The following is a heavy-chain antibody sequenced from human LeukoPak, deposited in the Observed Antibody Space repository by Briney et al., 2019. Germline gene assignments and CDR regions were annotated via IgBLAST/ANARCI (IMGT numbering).Heavy chain of an antibody. J-gene: IGHJ3*02. D-gene: IGHD3-10*01. CDR1: GGSISSYY. CDR2: IFYSGST. CDR3: AKSNGYGLVDI. Sequence: PSETLSLTCTVSGGSISSYYWSWIRQPPGKGLEWIGNIFYSGSTYYSSSLKSRVTISLDTSRNQFSLKLTSVTAADTAVYYCAKSNGYGLVDIWGQGTMVTVSS. V-gene: IGHV4-59*12.